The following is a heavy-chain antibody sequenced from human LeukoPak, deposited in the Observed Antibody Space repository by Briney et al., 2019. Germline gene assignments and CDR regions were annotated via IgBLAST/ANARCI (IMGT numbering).Heavy chain of an antibody. D-gene: IGHD3-22*01. J-gene: IGHJ3*02. V-gene: IGHV3-48*04. CDR3: AREVAWYYDSSGPHDAFDI. CDR1: GFTFSSYS. Sequence: GGSLRLSCAASGFTFSSYSMNWVRQAPGKGLEWVSYISSSSSTIYYADSVKGRFTISRDNAKNSLYLQMNSLRAEDTAVYYCAREVAWYYDSSGPHDAFDIWGQGTMVTVSS. CDR2: ISSSSSTI.